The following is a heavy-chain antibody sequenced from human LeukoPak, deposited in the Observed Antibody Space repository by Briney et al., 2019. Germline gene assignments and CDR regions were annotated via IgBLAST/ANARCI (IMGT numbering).Heavy chain of an antibody. J-gene: IGHJ4*02. CDR2: INWNGGST. V-gene: IGHV3-20*04. CDR3: ARAYGSGTYSAY. Sequence: GGSLRLSCAASGFTFDDYGMSWVRQAPGKGLEWVSGINWNGGSTGYADSVKGRFTISRDNAKNSLYLQMNSLRAEDTAVYYCARAYGSGTYSAYWGQGTLVTVSS. D-gene: IGHD3-10*01. CDR1: GFTFDDYG.